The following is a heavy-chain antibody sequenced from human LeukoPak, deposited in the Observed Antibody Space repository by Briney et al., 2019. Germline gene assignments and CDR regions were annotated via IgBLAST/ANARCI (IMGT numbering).Heavy chain of an antibody. CDR3: AKGLYGDYKFDY. CDR1: GFTLSSHA. V-gene: IGHV3-23*01. D-gene: IGHD4-17*01. Sequence: GGSLRLSCTASGFTLSSHATSWVRQAPGKGLEWVSVISGSGIKTHYTDSVKGRFSISRDNSKNTLYLQMDSLRAEDTAVYYCAKGLYGDYKFDYWGQGTLVTVSS. CDR2: ISGSGIKT. J-gene: IGHJ4*02.